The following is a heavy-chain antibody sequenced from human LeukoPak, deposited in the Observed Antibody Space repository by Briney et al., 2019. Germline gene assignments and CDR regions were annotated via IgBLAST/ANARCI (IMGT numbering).Heavy chain of an antibody. D-gene: IGHD3-10*01. Sequence: ASVKVSCKVSGYTLTELSMHWVRQAPGKGLEWMGGFDPEDGETIYAQKFQGRVTMTEDTSTDTAYMELSSLRSEDTAVYYCATGAGTFRGERPKRYYYYYMDVWGKGTTVTVSS. V-gene: IGHV1-24*01. CDR3: ATGAGTFRGERPKRYYYYYMDV. J-gene: IGHJ6*03. CDR2: FDPEDGET. CDR1: GYTLTELS.